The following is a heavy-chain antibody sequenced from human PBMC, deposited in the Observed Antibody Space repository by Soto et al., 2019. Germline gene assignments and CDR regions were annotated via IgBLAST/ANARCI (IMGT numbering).Heavy chain of an antibody. Sequence: PSETLSLTCSVSGGSVSSNIYYWTWICQHPGKGPEWIGHIYYSGSTYYNPSLKSRVTISLDMSKNQFSLKLTSVSAADTAVYYCARGYDYDSGGYLFDYWGQGTLVTVSS. CDR1: GGSVSSNIYY. CDR3: ARGYDYDSGGYLFDY. D-gene: IGHD3-22*01. V-gene: IGHV4-31*03. CDR2: IYYSGST. J-gene: IGHJ4*02.